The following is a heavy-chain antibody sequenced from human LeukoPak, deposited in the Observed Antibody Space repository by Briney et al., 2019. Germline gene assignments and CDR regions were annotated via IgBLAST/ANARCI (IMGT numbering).Heavy chain of an antibody. J-gene: IGHJ4*02. CDR1: GFTFSTYE. Sequence: PGGSLRLSCAASGFTFSTYEMNWVRQAPGKGLEGVSYISSSGSTIYYADSVKGRFTISRDNAKNSLYLQMNSLRAEDTAVYYCARCGGYSSSWYPPPDYWGQGTLVTVSA. V-gene: IGHV3-48*03. CDR2: ISSSGSTI. D-gene: IGHD6-13*01. CDR3: ARCGGYSSSWYPPPDY.